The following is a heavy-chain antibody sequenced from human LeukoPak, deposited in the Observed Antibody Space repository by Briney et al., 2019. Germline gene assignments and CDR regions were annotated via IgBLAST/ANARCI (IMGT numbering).Heavy chain of an antibody. CDR1: GFTFSSYA. Sequence: GGSLRLSCAASGFTFSSYAMHWVRQAPGKGLEWVAVISYDGSNKYYADSVKGRFTISRDNSKNTLYLQMNSLRAEDTAVYYCARESRELAYFDYWGQGTLVTVSS. V-gene: IGHV3-30-3*01. J-gene: IGHJ4*02. CDR2: ISYDGSNK. CDR3: ARESRELAYFDY. D-gene: IGHD1-26*01.